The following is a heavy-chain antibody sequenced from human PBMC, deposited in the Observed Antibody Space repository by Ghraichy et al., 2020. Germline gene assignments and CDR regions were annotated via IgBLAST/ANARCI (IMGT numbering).Heavy chain of an antibody. Sequence: GGSLRLSCAASGFTVSSNYMSWVRQAPGKGLEWVSFIYSGGSTYYADSMKGRFTISRDDSKNTLYLQMNSLRAEDTAVYYCASDYGDYGNDAFDIWGQGTMVTVSS. CDR2: IYSGGST. V-gene: IGHV3-66*01. D-gene: IGHD4-17*01. CDR3: ASDYGDYGNDAFDI. CDR1: GFTVSSNY. J-gene: IGHJ3*02.